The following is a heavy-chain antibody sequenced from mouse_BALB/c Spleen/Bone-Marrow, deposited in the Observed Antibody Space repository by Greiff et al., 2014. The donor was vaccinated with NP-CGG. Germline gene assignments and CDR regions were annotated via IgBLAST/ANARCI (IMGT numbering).Heavy chain of an antibody. J-gene: IGHJ4*01. V-gene: IGHV5-9-3*01. D-gene: IGHD2-1*01. CDR1: GFTFSSYA. CDR2: ISSGGSYT. CDR3: ARHGGKGYAMDY. Sequence: DVKLVESGGGLVKPGGSLKLSCAASGFTFSSYAMSWVRQTPEKRLEWVATISSGGSYTYYPDSVKGRSTISRDNAKNTLYLQMSSLRSEDTAMYYCARHGGKGYAMDYWGQGTSLTVSS.